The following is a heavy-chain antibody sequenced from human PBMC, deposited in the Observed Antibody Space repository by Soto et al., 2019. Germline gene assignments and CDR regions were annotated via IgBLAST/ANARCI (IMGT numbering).Heavy chain of an antibody. CDR2: IIPILGIA. Sequence: GASVKVSCKASGYTFTSYYMHWVRQAPGQGLEWMGRIIPILGIANYAQKFQGRVTITADKSTSTAYMELSSLRSEDTAVYYCARDPLSEGMDVWGQGTTVTVSS. J-gene: IGHJ6*02. V-gene: IGHV1-69*04. CDR1: GYTFTSYY. CDR3: ARDPLSEGMDV.